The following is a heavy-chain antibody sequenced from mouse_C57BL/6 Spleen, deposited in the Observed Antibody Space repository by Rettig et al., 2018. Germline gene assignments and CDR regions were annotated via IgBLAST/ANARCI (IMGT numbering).Heavy chain of an antibody. J-gene: IGHJ3*01. D-gene: IGHD3-3*01. V-gene: IGHV7-4*01. Sequence: SGFTFTDYYMSWVRQPPGKAPEWLALIRNKANGYTTEYTASVKGRFTISRDNSQNILYLQMNTLRAEDSATYYCVKASGDLGWFAYWGQGTLVTVSA. CDR3: VKASGDLGWFAY. CDR2: IRNKANGYTT. CDR1: GFTFTDYY.